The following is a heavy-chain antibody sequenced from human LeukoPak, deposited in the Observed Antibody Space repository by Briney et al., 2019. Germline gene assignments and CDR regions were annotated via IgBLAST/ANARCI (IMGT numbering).Heavy chain of an antibody. D-gene: IGHD2-8*02. CDR2: IFPSGGEI. J-gene: IGHJ4*02. CDR1: GFTFSTFA. V-gene: IGHV3-23*01. Sequence: PGGSLRLSREASGFTFSTFAMIWVRQPPGKGLEWVSSIFPSGGEIHYADSVRGRFTISRDNSKGTLSLQMNSLRAEDTAIYYCATYRQVLLPFESWGQGTLVTVSS. CDR3: ATYRQVLLPFES.